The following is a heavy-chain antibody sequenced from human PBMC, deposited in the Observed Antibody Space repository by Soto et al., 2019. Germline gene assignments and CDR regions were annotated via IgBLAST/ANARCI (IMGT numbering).Heavy chain of an antibody. V-gene: IGHV3-7*01. D-gene: IGHD2-15*01. J-gene: IGHJ4*02. CDR3: SRDVVVGAKALNY. CDR1: GFTFSNYR. Sequence: PGGSLRLSCAASGFTFSNYRVTWVRQAPGKGLEWVANIKEDGSEKHYVDSVEGRFTISRDNAKNSLYLQMNSLRVEDTAVYFCSRDVVVGAKALNYWGQGALVTVSS. CDR2: IKEDGSEK.